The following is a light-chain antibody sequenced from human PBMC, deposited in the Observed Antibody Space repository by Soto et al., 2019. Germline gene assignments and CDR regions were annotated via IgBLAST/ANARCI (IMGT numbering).Light chain of an antibody. J-gene: IGLJ7*01. CDR1: SNDVGGFSY. V-gene: IGLV2-14*03. Sequence: QSVLTQPASVSGSPGQSITISCTGTSNDVGGFSYVSWYQQHPGKVHKLIIYDVTNRPSGVSNRFSGSKSGNTASLTISGLQAEDESLYYCSSYTSSSTVVFGGGTQLTVL. CDR2: DVT. CDR3: SSYTSSSTVV.